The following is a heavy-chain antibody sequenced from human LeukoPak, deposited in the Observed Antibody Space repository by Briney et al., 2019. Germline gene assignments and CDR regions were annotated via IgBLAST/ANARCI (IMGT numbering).Heavy chain of an antibody. V-gene: IGHV3-53*01. CDR2: IYGGGST. Sequence: GGSPRLSCAASGFTFSSYAMSWVRQAPGKGLEWASVIYGGGSTYYADSVKGRFTISRDNSKNTLYLQMNSLRAEDTAVYYCARDIRGYDILTGYYGGYYYYGMDVWGQGTTVSVSS. J-gene: IGHJ6*02. CDR3: ARDIRGYDILTGYYGGYYYYGMDV. D-gene: IGHD3-9*01. CDR1: GFTFSSYA.